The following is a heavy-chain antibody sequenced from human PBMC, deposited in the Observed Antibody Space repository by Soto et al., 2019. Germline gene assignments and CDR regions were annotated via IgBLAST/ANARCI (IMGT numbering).Heavy chain of an antibody. CDR1: GYTFTSYD. V-gene: IGHV1-8*01. J-gene: IGHJ3*02. Sequence: GASVKVSCKASGYTFTSYDINWVRQATGQGLEWMGWMNPNSGNTGYAQKFQGRVTMTRNTSISTAYMELSSLRSEDTAVYYCATSKGVSTYYDFWSGYYEFDIWGQGTMVTVSS. D-gene: IGHD3-3*01. CDR2: MNPNSGNT. CDR3: ATSKGVSTYYDFWSGYYEFDI.